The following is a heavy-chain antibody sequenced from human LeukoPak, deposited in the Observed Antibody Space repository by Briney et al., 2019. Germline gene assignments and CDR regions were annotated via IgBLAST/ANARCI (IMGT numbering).Heavy chain of an antibody. V-gene: IGHV4-61*05. D-gene: IGHD3-22*01. CDR3: ARRRYTSGYLDY. J-gene: IGHJ4*02. Sequence: PSETLSLTCTVSGGSISSSSYYWGWIRQPPGKGLEWIGYIYYSGSTNYNPSLKSRVTISVDTSKNQFSLKLSSVTAADTAVYYCARRRYTSGYLDYWGQGTLVTVSS. CDR1: GGSISSSSYY. CDR2: IYYSGST.